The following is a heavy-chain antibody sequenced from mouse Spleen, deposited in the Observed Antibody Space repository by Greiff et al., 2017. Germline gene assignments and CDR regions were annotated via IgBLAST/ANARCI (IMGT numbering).Heavy chain of an antibody. CDR2: IDPETGGT. V-gene: IGHV1-15*01. Sequence: QVQLQQSGAELVRPGASVTLSCKASGYTFTDYEMHWVKQTPVHGLEWIGAIDPETGGTAYNQKFKGKAILTADKSSSTAYMELRSLTCEDSAVYYCTRLGYGYDSYYFDYWGQGTTLTVSS. D-gene: IGHD2-2*01. CDR1: GYTFTDYE. J-gene: IGHJ2*01. CDR3: TRLGYGYDSYYFDY.